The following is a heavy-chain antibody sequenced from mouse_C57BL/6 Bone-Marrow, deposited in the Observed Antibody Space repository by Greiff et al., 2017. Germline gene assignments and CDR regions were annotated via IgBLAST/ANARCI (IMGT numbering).Heavy chain of an antibody. Sequence: QVQLKQSGPGLVAPSQSLSITCTVSGFSLTSYAISWVRQPPGKGLEWLGVIWTGGGTNYNSALKSRLSISKDNSKSQVFLKMNSLQTDDTARYYCARIGIYYDYGALFAYWGQGTLVTVSA. D-gene: IGHD2-4*01. V-gene: IGHV2-9-1*01. CDR1: GFSLTSYA. J-gene: IGHJ3*01. CDR3: ARIGIYYDYGALFAY. CDR2: IWTGGGT.